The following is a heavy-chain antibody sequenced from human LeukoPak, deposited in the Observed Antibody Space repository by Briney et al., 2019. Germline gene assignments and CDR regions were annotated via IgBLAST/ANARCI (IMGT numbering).Heavy chain of an antibody. CDR1: GYTFTSYG. J-gene: IGHJ6*04. CDR3: ARAQSLYYYYSMDV. V-gene: IGHV1-18*04. CDR2: ISAYNGNT. Sequence: ASVKVSCKASGYTFTSYGISWVRQAPGQGLEWMGWISAYNGNTNYAQKLQGRVTMTTDTSTSTAYMELRSLRSDDTAVYYCARAQSLYYYYSMDVWGKGTTVTVSS.